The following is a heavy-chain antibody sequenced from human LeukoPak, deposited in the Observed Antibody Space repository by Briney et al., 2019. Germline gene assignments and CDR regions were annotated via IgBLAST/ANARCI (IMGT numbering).Heavy chain of an antibody. D-gene: IGHD2-21*02. Sequence: GGSLRLSCAASGFSFNSYGFHWVRQAPGKGLEWVALIWYDGSNRYYADSLKGRFTISRDNSQNTLYLQMNSLRAEDTAVYYCARGRDTISVLSPYCGGDCPSIDYWGQGTLVTVSS. CDR1: GFSFNSYG. CDR2: IWYDGSNR. V-gene: IGHV3-33*01. CDR3: ARGRDTISVLSPYCGGDCPSIDY. J-gene: IGHJ4*02.